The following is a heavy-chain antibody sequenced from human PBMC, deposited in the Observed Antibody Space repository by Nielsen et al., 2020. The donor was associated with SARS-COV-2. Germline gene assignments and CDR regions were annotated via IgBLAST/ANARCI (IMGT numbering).Heavy chain of an antibody. D-gene: IGHD1-26*01. CDR3: VREWGY. CDR1: GFTFDDYA. J-gene: IGHJ4*02. CDR2: ISWNSGSI. V-gene: IGHV3-9*01. Sequence: LSLTCAASGFTFDDYAMHWVRQAPGKGLEWVSGISWNSGSIGYADSVKGRFTVSRDNTKNSLYLQMNSLRADDTAVYYCVREWGYWGLGTLVTVSS.